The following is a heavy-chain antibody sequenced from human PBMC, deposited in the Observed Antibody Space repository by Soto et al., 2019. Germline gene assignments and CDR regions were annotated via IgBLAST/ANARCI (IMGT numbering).Heavy chain of an antibody. Sequence: GGSLRLSCAASGFTFSSYWMSWVRQAPGKGLEWVSAIRRSGGSTYYVDSVKGRFTISRDNSKNTLYLQMNSLRAEDTAVYYCAKVGGFRAEYFQHWGQGTLVTVSP. CDR1: GFTFSSYW. D-gene: IGHD3-16*01. CDR2: IRRSGGST. J-gene: IGHJ1*01. V-gene: IGHV3-23*01. CDR3: AKVGGFRAEYFQH.